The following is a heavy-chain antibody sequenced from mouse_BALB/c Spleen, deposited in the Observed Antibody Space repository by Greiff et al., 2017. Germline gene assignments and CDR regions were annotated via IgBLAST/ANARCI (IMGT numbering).Heavy chain of an antibody. J-gene: IGHJ3*01. Sequence: VQLQQSGAELVRPGASVTLSCKASGYTFTDYEMHWVKQTPVHGLEWIGAIDPETGGTAYNQKFKGKATLTADKSSSTAYMELRSLTSEDSAVYYCTRDYRYIFAYWGQGTLVTVSA. D-gene: IGHD2-14*01. V-gene: IGHV1-15*01. CDR3: TRDYRYIFAY. CDR2: IDPETGGT. CDR1: GYTFTDYE.